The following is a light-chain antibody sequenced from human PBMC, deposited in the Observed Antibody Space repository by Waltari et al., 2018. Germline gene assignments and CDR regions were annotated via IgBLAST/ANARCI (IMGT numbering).Light chain of an antibody. CDR1: SSDVGNYNR. V-gene: IGLV2-18*02. CDR3: SSPTTSITWV. Sequence: QSALTQPPSVSGSPGQPVTISCTATSSDVGNYNRVSWYQQPPGTAPKLMIYDVTNRPSGVPVRFSGSKSGNTASLTISGLQAEDEADYYCSSPTTSITWVFGGGTKLTVL. J-gene: IGLJ3*02. CDR2: DVT.